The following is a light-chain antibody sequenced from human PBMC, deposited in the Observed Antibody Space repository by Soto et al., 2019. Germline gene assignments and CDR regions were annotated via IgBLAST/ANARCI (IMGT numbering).Light chain of an antibody. CDR2: SNN. Sequence: QSVLTQPPSASGTPGQRVTISCSGSSSNIASNTVNWFQQLPGTPPKLLIYSNNQRHSGVPDRFSGSKSGTSASLAISGLQSEDEADYYCAAWDDSLHGYVFGIGTKLTVL. J-gene: IGLJ1*01. CDR1: SSNIASNT. CDR3: AAWDDSLHGYV. V-gene: IGLV1-44*01.